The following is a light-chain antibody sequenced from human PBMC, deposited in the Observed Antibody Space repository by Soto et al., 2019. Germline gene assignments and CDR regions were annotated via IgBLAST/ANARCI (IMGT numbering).Light chain of an antibody. Sequence: DIQLIQYPSSLSASVGDRVTITYRASKSTSNFLNWYQLKPGRAPQIQIYAASNLQGGVPSRFSGSGSGTDFTLTISSRHPEDCATYYCQQTYSTPGFGRGTKVEIK. CDR3: QQTYSTPG. CDR2: AAS. J-gene: IGKJ1*01. V-gene: IGKV1-39*01. CDR1: KSTSNF.